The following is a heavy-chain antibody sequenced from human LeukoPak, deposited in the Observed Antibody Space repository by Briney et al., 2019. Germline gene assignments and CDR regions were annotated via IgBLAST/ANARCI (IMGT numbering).Heavy chain of an antibody. J-gene: IGHJ6*03. CDR3: TRDHPGYSYGSQEYHYNYMDV. Sequence: PGGSLRLSCVVSGFTFSSYSMSWVRQAPGKGLEWVANIKQDESEKYYVDSVKGRFTISRDNAKNSLYLQMNSLRAEDTAVYYCTRDHPGYSYGSQEYHYNYMDVWGKGTTVTISS. CDR1: GFTFSSYS. V-gene: IGHV3-7*01. CDR2: IKQDESEK. D-gene: IGHD5-18*01.